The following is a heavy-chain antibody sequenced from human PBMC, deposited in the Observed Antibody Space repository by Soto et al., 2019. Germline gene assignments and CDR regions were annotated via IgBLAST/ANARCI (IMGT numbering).Heavy chain of an antibody. CDR3: AASGNWNYDYYYGMDV. Sequence: ASVKVSCKASGFTFTSSAVQWVRQARGQRLEWIGWIVVGSGNTNYAQKFQERVTITRDMSTSTAYMELSSLRSEDTAVYYCAASGNWNYDYYYGMDVWGQGTTVTVS. V-gene: IGHV1-58*01. CDR2: IVVGSGNT. J-gene: IGHJ6*02. D-gene: IGHD1-7*01. CDR1: GFTFTSSA.